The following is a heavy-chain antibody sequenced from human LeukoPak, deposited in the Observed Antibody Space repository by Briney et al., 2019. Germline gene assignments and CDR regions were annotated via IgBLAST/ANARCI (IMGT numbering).Heavy chain of an antibody. CDR1: GGSISSYY. CDR2: IYTSGST. V-gene: IGHV4-4*07. J-gene: IGHJ4*02. Sequence: SETLSLTCTVSGGSISSYYWSWIRQPAGKGLEWIGRIYTSGSTNYNPSLKSRVTMSVDTSKNQFSLKLSSVTAADTAVYYCARDGDDFWSGYQNNFDYWGQGTLVTVSS. D-gene: IGHD3-3*01. CDR3: ARDGDDFWSGYQNNFDY.